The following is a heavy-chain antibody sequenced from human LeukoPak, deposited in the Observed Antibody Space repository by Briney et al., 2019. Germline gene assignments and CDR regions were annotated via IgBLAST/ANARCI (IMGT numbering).Heavy chain of an antibody. J-gene: IGHJ4*02. D-gene: IGHD3-10*01. CDR3: ARFITMVRGVIQRDFDY. Sequence: SGPTLVKPTQTLTLNCTFSGFSLSTSGVGVGWIRQPPGKALEWLALIYWNDDKRYSPSLKSRLTITKDTSKNQVVLTMTNMDPVDTATYYCARFITMVRGVIQRDFDYWGQGTLVTVSS. V-gene: IGHV2-5*01. CDR2: IYWNDDK. CDR1: GFSLSTSGVG.